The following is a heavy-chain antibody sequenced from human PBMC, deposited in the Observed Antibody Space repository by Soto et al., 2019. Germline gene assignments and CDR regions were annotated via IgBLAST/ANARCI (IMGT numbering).Heavy chain of an antibody. J-gene: IGHJ4*02. D-gene: IGHD5-18*01. CDR1: GYTFTSYA. CDR3: ARDDGTNGQLWLGYDY. CDR2: INAGNGNT. V-gene: IGHV1-3*01. Sequence: ASVKVSCKASGYTFTSYAMHWVRQAPGQRLEWMGWINAGNGNTKYSQKFQGRVTITRDTSASTAYMELSSLRSEDTAVYYCARDDGTNGQLWLGYDYWGQGTLVTVSS.